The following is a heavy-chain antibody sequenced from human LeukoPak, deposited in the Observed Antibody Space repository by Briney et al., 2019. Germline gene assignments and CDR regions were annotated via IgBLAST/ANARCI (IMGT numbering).Heavy chain of an antibody. CDR2: IIGSGGST. CDR3: AKGLGDSSGYYASYYYYMDV. D-gene: IGHD3-22*01. CDR1: GFTFSSYA. V-gene: IGHV3-23*01. Sequence: GSLRLSCAAAGFTFSSYAMSWVRQAPGKGLEWVSAIIGSGGSTYYADSVKGRFTISRDNSKNTLYLQMNSLRAEDTAVYYCAKGLGDSSGYYASYYYYMDVWGKGTTVTVSS. J-gene: IGHJ6*03.